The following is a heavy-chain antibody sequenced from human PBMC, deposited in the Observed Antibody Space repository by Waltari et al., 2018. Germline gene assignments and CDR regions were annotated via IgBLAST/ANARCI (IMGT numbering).Heavy chain of an antibody. J-gene: IGHJ4*02. D-gene: IGHD4-17*01. CDR2: INQEGSEM. CDR3: AREATATSLDH. CDR1: GFTFGNYW. Sequence: EVRLEESGGTSVQPGGSLRLSCATSGFTFGNYWMSWVRQAPGKGLEWVGNINQEGSEMHSVDSVKGRLFISRDNSKNALFLEMNSLRGEDSGVYYCAREATATSLDHWGQGTLVRVSS. V-gene: IGHV3-7*01.